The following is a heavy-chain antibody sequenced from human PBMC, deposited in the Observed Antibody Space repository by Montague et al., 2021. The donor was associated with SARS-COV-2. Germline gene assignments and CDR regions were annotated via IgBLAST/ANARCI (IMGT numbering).Heavy chain of an antibody. CDR3: ARCKTRDLEPGKDACDV. J-gene: IGHJ3*01. D-gene: IGHD1-1*01. CDR1: RGSVDDTYYY. Sequence: SETLSLTCAISRGSVDDTYYYWGWISHPPGLGLVWIVTDYYRGTSYYNPSLKSRVTISVHSSENQFSLNMISLSAADTALYYCARCKTRDLEPGKDACDVWGQGTMVTVSS. CDR2: DYYRGTS. V-gene: IGHV4-39*01.